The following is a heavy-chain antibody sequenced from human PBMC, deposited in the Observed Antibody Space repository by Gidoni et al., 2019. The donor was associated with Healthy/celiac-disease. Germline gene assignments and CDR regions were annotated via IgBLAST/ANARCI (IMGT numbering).Heavy chain of an antibody. CDR2: IYTSGST. D-gene: IGHD3-9*01. J-gene: IGHJ4*02. CDR1: GGSISSGSYY. V-gene: IGHV4-61*02. Sequence: QVQLQESGPGLVKPSQTLSLTCTVSGGSISSGSYYWRWIRQPAGKGLEWIGRIYTSGSTNYNPSLKSRVTISVDTSKNQFSLKLSSVTAADTAVYYCARDSRYYDILTGYYLYYFDYWGQGTLVTVSS. CDR3: ARDSRYYDILTGYYLYYFDY.